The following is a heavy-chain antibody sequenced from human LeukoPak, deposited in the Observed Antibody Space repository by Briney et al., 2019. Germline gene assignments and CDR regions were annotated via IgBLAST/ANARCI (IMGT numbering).Heavy chain of an antibody. J-gene: IGHJ4*02. CDR3: ARDPEALDY. Sequence: GGSLRLSCAASGFTFSSYDMHWVRQVTGKRLEWVSAIGIAGDTYYLDSVKGRFTISRDNAKNSLYLQMNSLRDEDTAVYYCARDPEALDYWGQGTLVTVSS. CDR1: GFTFSSYD. V-gene: IGHV3-13*04. CDR2: IGIAGDT.